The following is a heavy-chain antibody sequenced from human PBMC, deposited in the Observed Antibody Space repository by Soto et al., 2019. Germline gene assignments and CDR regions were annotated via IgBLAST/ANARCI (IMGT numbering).Heavy chain of an antibody. Sequence: LSETLSLTCAVYGGSFSGYYWSWIRQPPGKGLEWIGEINHSGSTNYNPSLKSRVTISVDMSKNQFSLKLSSVTAADTAVYYCARGQRYSSGWYVLVRQPYFDYWGQGTLVTVSS. D-gene: IGHD6-19*01. J-gene: IGHJ4*02. CDR3: ARGQRYSSGWYVLVRQPYFDY. V-gene: IGHV4-34*01. CDR2: INHSGST. CDR1: GGSFSGYY.